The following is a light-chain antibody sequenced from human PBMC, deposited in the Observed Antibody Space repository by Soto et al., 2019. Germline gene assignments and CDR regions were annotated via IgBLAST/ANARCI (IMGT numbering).Light chain of an antibody. CDR2: EVS. V-gene: IGLV2-14*01. CDR3: NSYTSGSTAFV. Sequence: QSALTQPPSASGSPGQSVTISCTGTSGDVGGYKYVSWYQQHPGKAPKLIISEVSNRPSGVSNRFSGSKSGNTASLTISGLQAEDEADYYCNSYTSGSTAFVFGTGTKLTVL. J-gene: IGLJ1*01. CDR1: SGDVGGYKY.